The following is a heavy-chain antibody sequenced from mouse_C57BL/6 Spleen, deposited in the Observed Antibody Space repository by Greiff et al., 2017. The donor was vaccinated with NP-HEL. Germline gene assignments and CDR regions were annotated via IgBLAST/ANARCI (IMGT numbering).Heavy chain of an antibody. Sequence: EVKLMESGGGLVQPGGSMKLSCVASGFTFSNYWMNWVRQSPEKGLEWVAQIRLKSDNYATHYAESVKGRFTISRDDSKSSVYLQMNNLRAEDTGIYYCTGYMGNYGGFDYWGQGTTLTVSS. V-gene: IGHV6-3*01. CDR3: TGYMGNYGGFDY. CDR2: IRLKSDNYAT. J-gene: IGHJ2*01. D-gene: IGHD2-1*01. CDR1: GFTFSNYW.